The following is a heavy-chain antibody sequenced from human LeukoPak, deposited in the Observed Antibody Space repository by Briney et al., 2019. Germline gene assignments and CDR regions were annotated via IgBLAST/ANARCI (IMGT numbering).Heavy chain of an antibody. Sequence: GASVKVSCKASGYTFTSYRISWVRQAPGQGLEWMGWISAYNGNTNYVQNFQGRVTMTRDTSISTAYMELSSLRSDDTAVYYCARAGIWDYSDSSGYHNAAFDIWGQGTMVTVSS. CDR2: ISAYNGNT. CDR3: ARAGIWDYSDSSGYHNAAFDI. CDR1: GYTFTSYR. D-gene: IGHD3-22*01. V-gene: IGHV1-18*01. J-gene: IGHJ3*02.